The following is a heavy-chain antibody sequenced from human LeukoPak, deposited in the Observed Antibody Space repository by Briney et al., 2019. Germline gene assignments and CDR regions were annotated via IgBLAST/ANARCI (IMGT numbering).Heavy chain of an antibody. CDR1: GFTFIHYG. Sequence: GGSLRLSCATSGFTFIHYGMHWVRQAPGKGLEWVAVIWSDGSNRFYADSVKGRFTMSIDDSRDTVYLQMDRLTAEDTAVYYCAKDAQRGFDYSNSLENWGQGTLVIVSS. CDR3: AKDAQRGFDYSNSLEN. D-gene: IGHD4-11*01. CDR2: IWSDGSNR. J-gene: IGHJ4*02. V-gene: IGHV3-33*06.